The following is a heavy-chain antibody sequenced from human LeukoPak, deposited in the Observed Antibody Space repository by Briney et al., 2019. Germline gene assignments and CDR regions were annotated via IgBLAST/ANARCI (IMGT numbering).Heavy chain of an antibody. V-gene: IGHV4-59*01. D-gene: IGHD3-16*01. CDR3: ARVGDLTHYYYYMDV. CDR2: IYYSGST. Sequence: PSETLSLTCTVSGGSISSYNWSWIRQPPPKELEWIGYIYYSGSTNYNPSLKSRVTISVDTSKNQFSLKLTSVTAADTAVYYCARVGDLTHYYYYMDVWGKGTTVTVSS. CDR1: GGSISSYN. J-gene: IGHJ6*03.